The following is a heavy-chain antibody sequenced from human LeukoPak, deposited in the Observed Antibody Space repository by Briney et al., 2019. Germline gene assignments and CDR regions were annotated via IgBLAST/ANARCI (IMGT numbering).Heavy chain of an antibody. V-gene: IGHV1-18*04. Sequence: ASVKVSCKASGYTFTGYYMHWVRQAPGQGLEWMGWISAYNGNTNYAQKLQGRVTMTTDTSTSTAYMELRSLRSDDTAVYYCARVGFDWNDIWFDPWGQGTLVTVSS. CDR3: ARVGFDWNDIWFDP. CDR1: GYTFTGYY. CDR2: ISAYNGNT. J-gene: IGHJ5*02. D-gene: IGHD1-1*01.